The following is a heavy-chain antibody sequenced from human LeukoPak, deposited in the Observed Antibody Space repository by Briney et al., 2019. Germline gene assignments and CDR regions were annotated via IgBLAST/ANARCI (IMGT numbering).Heavy chain of an antibody. J-gene: IGHJ4*02. CDR2: INAGNGNT. V-gene: IGHV1-3*01. D-gene: IGHD7-27*01. CDR1: GYTFTSYA. Sequence: ASVKVSCKASGYTFTSYAMHWVRQAPGQGLEWMGWINAGNGNTKYSQKFQGRVTITRDTSASTAYMELSSLRSEDTAVYYCARILLGIGIDYWGQGTLVTVSS. CDR3: ARILLGIGIDY.